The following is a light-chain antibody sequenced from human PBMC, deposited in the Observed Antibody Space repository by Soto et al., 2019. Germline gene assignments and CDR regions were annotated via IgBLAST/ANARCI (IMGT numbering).Light chain of an antibody. CDR1: SSDVGGYNY. CDR2: DVS. V-gene: IGLV2-11*01. J-gene: IGLJ1*01. Sequence: QSALTQPRSVSGSPGQSVTISCTGTSSDVGGYNYVSWYQEQPGKAPKLMIYDVSKRPSGVPDRFSGSKSGNTASLTISGLQAEDEADYYCCSYAGSDADVFGTGTKLTVL. CDR3: CSYAGSDADV.